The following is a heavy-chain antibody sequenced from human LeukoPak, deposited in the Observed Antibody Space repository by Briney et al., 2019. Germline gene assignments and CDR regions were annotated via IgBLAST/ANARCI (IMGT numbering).Heavy chain of an antibody. V-gene: IGHV1-8*01. CDR2: MNPNSGNT. CDR3: ARGPPLYSSGWYIDY. CDR1: GYTFTSYD. D-gene: IGHD6-19*01. Sequence: EASVTVSFKASGYTFTSYDINWVRQAGGQGLEWMGWMNPNSGNTGYAQKFQGRVTMTRNTSISTAYMELSSLRSEDTAVYYCARGPPLYSSGWYIDYWGQGTLVTVSS. J-gene: IGHJ4*02.